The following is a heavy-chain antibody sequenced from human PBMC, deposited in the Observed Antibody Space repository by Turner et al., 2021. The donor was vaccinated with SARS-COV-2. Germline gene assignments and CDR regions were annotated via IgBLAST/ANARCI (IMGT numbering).Heavy chain of an antibody. J-gene: IGHJ6*02. CDR1: GGTFSSYA. CDR3: ARGATLVRGVIENLYYYYYGMDV. D-gene: IGHD3-10*01. Sequence: QVQLVQSGAEGKKPGSSVKVSCMVSGGTFSSYAISWVRQGPGQGLEWMGGIIPIFGTANYAQKFQGRVTITADKSTSTAYMELSSLRFEDTAVYYCARGATLVRGVIENLYYYYYGMDVWGQGTTVTVSS. CDR2: IIPIFGTA. V-gene: IGHV1-69*06.